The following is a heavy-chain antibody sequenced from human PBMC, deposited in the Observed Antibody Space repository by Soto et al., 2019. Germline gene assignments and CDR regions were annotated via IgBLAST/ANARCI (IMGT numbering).Heavy chain of an antibody. D-gene: IGHD6-19*01. CDR1: VDTVTKYG. Sequence: QVQLVQSGGEVKKPGASVKVSCKASVDTVTKYGISWVRQAPGQGLEWLGWICFYNGHTNYALKFQDRITFTTDTSTSTASMELRSLTSDDTAVYYSASATSIAVAGKETWGQGTLVTVSS. J-gene: IGHJ4*02. CDR3: ASATSIAVAGKET. V-gene: IGHV1-18*01. CDR2: ICFYNGHT.